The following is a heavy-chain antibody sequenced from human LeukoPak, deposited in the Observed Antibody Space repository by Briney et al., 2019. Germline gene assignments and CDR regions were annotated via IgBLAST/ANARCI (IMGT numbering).Heavy chain of an antibody. CDR3: ASLPRYCSGGSCYPGYFDY. CDR1: GYSFTSYW. J-gene: IGHJ4*02. CDR2: IYPGDSDT. Sequence: GESLKISCKGSGYSFTSYWIGWVRQMPGKGLEWMGIIYPGDSDTRYSPSFQGQVTTSADKSISTAYLQWSSLKASDTAMYYCASLPRYCSGGSCYPGYFDYWGQGTLVTVSS. D-gene: IGHD2-15*01. V-gene: IGHV5-51*01.